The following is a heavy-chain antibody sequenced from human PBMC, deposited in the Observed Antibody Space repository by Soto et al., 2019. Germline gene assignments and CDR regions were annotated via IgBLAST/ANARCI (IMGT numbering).Heavy chain of an antibody. CDR3: ARGPYYDLIWNYYYMDV. D-gene: IGHD3-16*01. J-gene: IGHJ6*03. CDR2: IYYSGST. Sequence: QVQLQESGPGLVKPSETLSLSCNVSGGSISGHYWSWVRQTPGKGLEWIGYIYYSGSTNYNPSLKSRVTISVDTSKNHFSLRVTSVTAADTAVYYCARGPYYDLIWNYYYMDVWGKGTTVTVSS. CDR1: GGSISGHY. V-gene: IGHV4-59*08.